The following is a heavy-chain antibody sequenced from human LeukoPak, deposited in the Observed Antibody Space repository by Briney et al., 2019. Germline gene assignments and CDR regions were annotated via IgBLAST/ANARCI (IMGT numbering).Heavy chain of an antibody. CDR2: TYYSGAT. CDR1: GGSITSHS. V-gene: IGHV4-59*11. Sequence: SETLSLTCNVSGGSITSHSWNWIRQSPGKGLEWIGYTYYSGATNYSPSLKSRVTISLDTSKSQISLKLKSVTAADTAVYFCARDAGMAGHPPGNWFDPWGQGTLVTVSS. D-gene: IGHD6-13*01. J-gene: IGHJ5*02. CDR3: ARDAGMAGHPPGNWFDP.